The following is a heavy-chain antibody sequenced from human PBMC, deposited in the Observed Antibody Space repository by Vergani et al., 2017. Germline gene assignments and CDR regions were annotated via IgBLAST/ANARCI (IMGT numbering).Heavy chain of an antibody. CDR3: ARGGVYSSSSDYYYYYYMDV. V-gene: IGHV4-30-4*01. D-gene: IGHD6-6*01. CDR2: IYYCGST. J-gene: IGHJ6*03. CDR1: GGSISSGDYY. Sequence: QVQLQESGPGLVKPSQTLSLTCTVSGGSISSGDYYWSWIRQPPGKGLEWIGYIYYCGSTYYNPSLKSRVTISVDTSKNQFSLKLSSVTAADTAVYYCARGGVYSSSSDYYYYYYMDVWGKGTTVTVSS.